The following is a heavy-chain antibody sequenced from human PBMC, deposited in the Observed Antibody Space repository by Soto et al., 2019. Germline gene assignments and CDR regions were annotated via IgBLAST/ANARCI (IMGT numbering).Heavy chain of an antibody. CDR3: ARGTTLVRGLRDGMDV. CDR1: GYTFTDYF. CDR2: ITPSGGTT. V-gene: IGHV1-46*01. D-gene: IGHD3-10*01. J-gene: IGHJ6*02. Sequence: QVQLVQSGAEVKEPGASVKVSCRASGYTFTDYFMHWVRQAPGQGLECMGVITPSGGTTHFAKKFQGRVSMTKDTSATTFYIEMTSLRPEDTAVYYCARGTTLVRGLRDGMDVWGQGTTVTVSS.